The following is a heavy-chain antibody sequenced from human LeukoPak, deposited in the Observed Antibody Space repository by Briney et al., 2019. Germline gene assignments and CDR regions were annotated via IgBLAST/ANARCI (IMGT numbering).Heavy chain of an antibody. CDR1: GFTFSDYY. Sequence: PGGSLRLSCAASGFTFSDYYMSWIRQAPGKGLEWVSYISSSGSTIYYADSVKGRFTISRDNAKNSLYLQMNSLRAEDTAIYYCAKDPDDFWTEPPLEYWGQGTLVTVSS. V-gene: IGHV3-11*01. D-gene: IGHD3/OR15-3a*01. CDR3: AKDPDDFWTEPPLEY. J-gene: IGHJ4*02. CDR2: ISSSGSTI.